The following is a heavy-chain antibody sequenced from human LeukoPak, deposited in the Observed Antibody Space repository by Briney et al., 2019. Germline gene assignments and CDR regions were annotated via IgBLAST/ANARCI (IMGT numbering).Heavy chain of an antibody. V-gene: IGHV1-18*01. CDR2: ISAYNGNT. Sequence: ASVKVSCKASGYTFFSYGINWVRQAPGQGLEWMGWISAYNGNTNYAQKLQGRVTMTTDTSTSTAYMELRSLRSDDTAMYYCARGDSSGYYTRILDYWGQGTLVTVSS. CDR3: ARGDSSGYYTRILDY. CDR1: GYTFFSYG. J-gene: IGHJ4*02. D-gene: IGHD3-22*01.